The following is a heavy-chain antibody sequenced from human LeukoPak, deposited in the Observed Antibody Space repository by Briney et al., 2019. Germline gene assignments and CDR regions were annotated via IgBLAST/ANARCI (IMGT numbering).Heavy chain of an antibody. CDR1: GYTFTSYG. V-gene: IGHV1-18*01. Sequence: GASVKVSCKASGYTFTSYGISWVRQAPGQGLEWMGWISAYNGNTNYAQKFQGRVTITTDESTSTAYMELSSLRSEDTAVYYCASGYSYYFDXXXQGTLVTVSS. D-gene: IGHD5-18*01. J-gene: IGHJ4*02. CDR3: ASGYSYYFDX. CDR2: ISAYNGNT.